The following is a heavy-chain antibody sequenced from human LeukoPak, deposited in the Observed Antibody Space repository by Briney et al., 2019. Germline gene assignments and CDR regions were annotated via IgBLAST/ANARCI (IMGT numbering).Heavy chain of an antibody. CDR3: AKSYGYGLIDI. CDR1: SGSISTSNYY. V-gene: IGHV4-39*07. J-gene: IGHJ3*02. Sequence: SETLSLTCTVSSGSISTSNYYWGWVRQPPGKALEWIGNIFYSGSTYYSPSLKSRVTISLDTSRNQFSLKPNSVTAADTAVYYCAKSYGYGLIDIWGQGTMVTVSS. D-gene: IGHD5-18*01. CDR2: IFYSGST.